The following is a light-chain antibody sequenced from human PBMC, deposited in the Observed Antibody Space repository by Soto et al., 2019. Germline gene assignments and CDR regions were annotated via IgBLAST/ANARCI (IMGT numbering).Light chain of an antibody. V-gene: IGKV3-11*01. CDR2: DAS. Sequence: EIVCTQSPATLSLAPGERATLSCRASQSVNRYLAWFQQKPGQPPRLLIYDASKRATGIPARFSGSGSGTDFTLTISSLEPEDFALYYCQQRSNWPPTRTFGQGTKV. CDR3: QQRSNWPPTRT. J-gene: IGKJ1*01. CDR1: QSVNRY.